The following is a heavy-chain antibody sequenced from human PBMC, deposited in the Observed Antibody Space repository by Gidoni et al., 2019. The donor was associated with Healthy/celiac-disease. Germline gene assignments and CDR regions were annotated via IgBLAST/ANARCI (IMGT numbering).Heavy chain of an antibody. V-gene: IGHV3-21*01. CDR1: GLSFRSHS. CDR2: ISSSSSYI. J-gene: IGHJ4*02. D-gene: IGHD1-26*01. Sequence: EVQLVESGGGLVKPGGSLRLYCAASGLSFRSHSMHWVLQATGKGLAWVSSISSSSSYIDYADSVKGLFTIYRDNAKNARYLKMNSLIAEDTAVYYCARDSGGSYYFDYWGQGTLVTVSS. CDR3: ARDSGGSYYFDY.